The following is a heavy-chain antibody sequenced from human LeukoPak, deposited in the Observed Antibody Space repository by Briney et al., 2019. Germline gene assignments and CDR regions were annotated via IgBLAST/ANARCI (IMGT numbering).Heavy chain of an antibody. Sequence: GGSLRLSCAASGFTFSSYWMSWVGQAPGTGLEGVANIKRDGSEKYSVDSVKGRFTISRDNVKNSLYLQMNSLRAEDTAVYYCAREGIDYTNYYNYFYMDVWGKGTTVTVSS. CDR1: GFTFSSYW. D-gene: IGHD4-11*01. CDR3: AREGIDYTNYYNYFYMDV. CDR2: IKRDGSEK. J-gene: IGHJ6*03. V-gene: IGHV3-7*01.